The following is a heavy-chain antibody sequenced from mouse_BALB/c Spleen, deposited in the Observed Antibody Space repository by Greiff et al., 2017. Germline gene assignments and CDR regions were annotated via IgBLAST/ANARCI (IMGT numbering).Heavy chain of an antibody. J-gene: IGHJ2*01. CDR3: ARNDGYYPHYFDY. Sequence: EVMLVESGGGLVKPGGSLKLSCAASGFAFSSYDMSWVRQTPEKRLEWVAYISSGGGSTYYPDTVKGRFTISRDNAKNTLYLQMSSLKSEDTAMYYCARNDGYYPHYFDYWGQGTTLTVSS. V-gene: IGHV5-12-1*01. CDR1: GFAFSSYD. CDR2: ISSGGGST. D-gene: IGHD2-3*01.